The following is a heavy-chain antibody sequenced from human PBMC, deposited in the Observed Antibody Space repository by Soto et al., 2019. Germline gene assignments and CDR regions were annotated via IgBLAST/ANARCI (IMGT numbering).Heavy chain of an antibody. CDR1: GFSLSTSGMG. Sequence: QLTLKEAGPTLVKPTQPFTLACTFSGFSLSTSGMGVGWIRQPPGKALEWLALIYWDDDKRYSPSLKSRLTITKDTSKNQVVLTMTNMDPVDTATYYCAHYSSTSSFDYWGQGTLVTVSS. D-gene: IGHD6-13*01. CDR2: IYWDDDK. CDR3: AHYSSTSSFDY. J-gene: IGHJ4*02. V-gene: IGHV2-5*02.